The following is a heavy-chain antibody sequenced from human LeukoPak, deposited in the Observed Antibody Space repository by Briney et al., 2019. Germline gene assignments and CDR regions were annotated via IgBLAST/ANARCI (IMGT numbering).Heavy chain of an antibody. CDR1: GYTFTSYD. D-gene: IGHD6-19*01. CDR2: MNPNSGNT. J-gene: IGHJ5*02. Sequence: GSSVKASCKASGYTFTSYDINWVRQATRQGVEWMGWMNPNSGNTGYAQKFQGRVTMTRNTSISTAYMELSSLGSEDAAVYYCGRDWYSSGWNWFDPWGQGTLVTVSS. V-gene: IGHV1-8*01. CDR3: GRDWYSSGWNWFDP.